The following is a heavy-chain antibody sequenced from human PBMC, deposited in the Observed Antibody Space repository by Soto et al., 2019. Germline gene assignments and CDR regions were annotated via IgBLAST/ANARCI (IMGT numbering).Heavy chain of an antibody. CDR3: ARGMTPPGAPAWYYFDS. J-gene: IGHJ4*02. V-gene: IGHV4-4*07. CDR2: FSLSGAT. Sequence: SETLSLTCTVSGASITGSSYWSWIRQPAGKGLEWIGRFSLSGATNYNPSLRSRVTMSADVSKNQFSLRLTSVTAADTVLYYCARGMTPPGAPAWYYFDSWGQGTLVTVSS. D-gene: IGHD2-8*02. CDR1: GASITGSSY.